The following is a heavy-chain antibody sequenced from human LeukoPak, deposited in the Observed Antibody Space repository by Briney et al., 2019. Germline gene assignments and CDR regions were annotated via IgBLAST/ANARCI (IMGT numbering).Heavy chain of an antibody. V-gene: IGHV4-39*02. CDR2: IDSTGST. Sequence: PSETLSLSCTVSGGSVSSSSYYWGWIRQPPGKGLEWIGNIDSTGSTYYNPSLKSRATISVDTSKNQFSLQLSSVTAADTAVYYCARDEGSSSAFDYWGQGTLVTVSS. CDR3: ARDEGSSSAFDY. J-gene: IGHJ4*02. CDR1: GGSVSSSSYY. D-gene: IGHD6-6*01.